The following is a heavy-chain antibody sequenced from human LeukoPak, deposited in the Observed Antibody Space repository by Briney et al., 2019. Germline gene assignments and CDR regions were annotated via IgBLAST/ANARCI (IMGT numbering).Heavy chain of an antibody. D-gene: IGHD2-15*01. CDR1: GFTFSSYW. CDR3: ARGHCSGGSCSVYYHYMDV. CDR2: INSDGSST. V-gene: IGHV3-74*01. J-gene: IGHJ6*03. Sequence: GGSLRLSCAASGFTFSSYWMHWVRQAPGKGLVWVSRINSDGSSTSYADSVKGRFTISRDNAKNTLYLQMNSLRAEDTAVYYCARGHCSGGSCSVYYHYMDVWGKGTTVTISS.